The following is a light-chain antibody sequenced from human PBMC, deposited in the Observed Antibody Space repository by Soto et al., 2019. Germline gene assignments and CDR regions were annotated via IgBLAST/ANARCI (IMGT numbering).Light chain of an antibody. J-gene: IGLJ1*01. Sequence: QSALTQPASVSGSPGQSITISCTGTSSDVGGYNYVSWYQQHPGKAPKLMIYDDSNRPSGVSNRFSGSKSGNTASLTISGLQAEDEADYYCSSYTSSSTRLYVFGTGTKLTVL. CDR1: SSDVGGYNY. V-gene: IGLV2-14*01. CDR2: DDS. CDR3: SSYTSSSTRLYV.